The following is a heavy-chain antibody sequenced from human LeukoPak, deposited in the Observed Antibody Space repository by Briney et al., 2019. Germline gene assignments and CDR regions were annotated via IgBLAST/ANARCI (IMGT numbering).Heavy chain of an antibody. J-gene: IGHJ4*02. D-gene: IGHD1-26*01. V-gene: IGHV5-51*01. CDR1: GYSFTNYW. CDR3: ARRGSGSYHILDY. CDR2: IHSADSNT. Sequence: GESLKISCKDSGYSFTNYWIGWVRQMPGKGLEWMGIIHSADSNTKYSPSFQGQVTISADKSISTAYLQWSSLKASDTAMYYCARRGSGSYHILDYWGQGTLVTVSS.